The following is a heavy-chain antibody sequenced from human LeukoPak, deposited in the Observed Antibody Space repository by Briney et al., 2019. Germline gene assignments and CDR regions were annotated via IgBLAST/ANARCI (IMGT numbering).Heavy chain of an antibody. CDR3: AKRPSDYGDYVSYFDY. CDR1: GFSFISYG. Sequence: GGSLRLSCAASGFSFISYGMHWVRQAPGKGREWVGVISDDGRRKDYADSVKGRFTISRDNSKDTLYLQMNSLRAEDMAVYYCAKRPSDYGDYVSYFDYWGQGTLVTVSS. J-gene: IGHJ4*02. CDR2: ISDDGRRK. D-gene: IGHD4-17*01. V-gene: IGHV3-30*18.